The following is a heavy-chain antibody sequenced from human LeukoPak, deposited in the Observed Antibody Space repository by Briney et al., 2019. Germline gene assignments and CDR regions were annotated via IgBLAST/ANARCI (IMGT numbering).Heavy chain of an antibody. J-gene: IGHJ4*02. CDR3: ARGSGYHDY. Sequence: SETLSLTCTVSGGSISSGGYYWSWIRQPPGKGLEWIGYIYYSGSTNYNPSLKSRVTISVDTSKSQFSLKLSSVTAADTAVYYCARGSGYHDYWGQGTLVTVSS. D-gene: IGHD5-12*01. CDR1: GGSISSGGYY. V-gene: IGHV4-61*08. CDR2: IYYSGST.